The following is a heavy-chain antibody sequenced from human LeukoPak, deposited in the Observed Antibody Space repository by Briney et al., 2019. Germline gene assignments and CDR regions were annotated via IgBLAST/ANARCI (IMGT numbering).Heavy chain of an antibody. J-gene: IGHJ4*02. V-gene: IGHV4-59*02. CDR3: ARDPPEDEWNSFDY. CDR1: GGSVSGYY. CDR2: IHYSGLT. Sequence: PSETLSLTCTVSGGSVSGYYWNWLRQPPGKGLEWIGFIHYSGLTVYSPSLQSRVTMSVDTCRNQFSLELRSVSAADTALYYCARDPPEDEWNSFDYWGQGTLVTVSS. D-gene: IGHD3-3*01.